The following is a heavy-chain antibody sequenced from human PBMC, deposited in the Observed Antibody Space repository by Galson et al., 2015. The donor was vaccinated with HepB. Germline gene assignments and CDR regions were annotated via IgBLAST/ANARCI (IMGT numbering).Heavy chain of an antibody. CDR1: GGTFSSYA. V-gene: IGHV1-69*13. Sequence: SVKVSCKASGGTFSSYAISWVRQAPGQGLEWMGGIIPIFGTANYAQKFQGRVTITADESTSTAYMELSSLRSEDTAVYYCARADVDTAMGAYYYYGMDVWGQGTTVTVSS. D-gene: IGHD5-18*01. J-gene: IGHJ6*02. CDR2: IIPIFGTA. CDR3: ARADVDTAMGAYYYYGMDV.